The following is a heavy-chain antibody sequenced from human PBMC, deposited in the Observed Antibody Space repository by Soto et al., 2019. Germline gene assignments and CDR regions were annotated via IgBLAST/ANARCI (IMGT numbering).Heavy chain of an antibody. V-gene: IGHV5-10-1*01. D-gene: IGHD5-18*01. Sequence: PGESLKISCTISGYRFTSHWISGVHQVPGKGLEWVGRINPSDSYTKYSPSFEGHVTVSIDKSISTAYLQWNSLQASDTAMYYCARQPPRRYSYAKYYFDYWGQGTLVTVSS. CDR2: INPSDSYT. CDR3: ARQPPRRYSYAKYYFDY. CDR1: GYRFTSHW. J-gene: IGHJ4*02.